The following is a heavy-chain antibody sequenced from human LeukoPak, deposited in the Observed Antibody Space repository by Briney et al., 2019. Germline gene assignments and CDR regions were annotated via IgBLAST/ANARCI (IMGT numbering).Heavy chain of an antibody. V-gene: IGHV4-34*01. J-gene: IGHJ4*02. CDR1: GGSFSGYY. D-gene: IGHD6-13*01. CDR2: INHSGST. Sequence: PSETLSLTCAVYGGSFSGYYWSWIRQPPGKGLEWIGEINHSGSTNYNPSPKSRVTISVDTSKNQFSLKLSSVTAADTAVYYCARRPYIAAAGTAFDYWGQGTLVTVSS. CDR3: ARRPYIAAAGTAFDY.